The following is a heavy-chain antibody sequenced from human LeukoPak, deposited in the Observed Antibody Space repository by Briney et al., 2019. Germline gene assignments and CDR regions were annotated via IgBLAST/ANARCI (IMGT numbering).Heavy chain of an antibody. CDR2: ISYDGSNK. D-gene: IGHD4-17*01. CDR3: ARDDSYGDYGY. V-gene: IGHV3-30*04. Sequence: QPGRSLRLSCAASGFTFSSYAMRWVRQAPGKGLERVAVISYDGSNKYYADSVKGGFTISRDNSKNTLYLQMNSLRAEDTAVYYCARDDSYGDYGYWGQGTLVTVSS. CDR1: GFTFSSYA. J-gene: IGHJ4*02.